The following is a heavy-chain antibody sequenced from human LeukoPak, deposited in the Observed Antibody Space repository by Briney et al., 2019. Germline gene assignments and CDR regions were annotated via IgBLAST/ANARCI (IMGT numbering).Heavy chain of an antibody. V-gene: IGHV1-18*01. CDR1: GYTFTSYG. D-gene: IGHD6-19*01. J-gene: IGHJ3*02. CDR3: ARPDSQYSSGWNSDAFDI. CDR2: ISAYNGNT. Sequence: ASVKVSCKASGYTFTSYGISWVRQAPGQGLEWMGWISAYNGNTNYAQKLQGSVTMTTDTSTSTAYMELRSLRSDDTAVYYCARPDSQYSSGWNSDAFDIWGQGTMVTVSS.